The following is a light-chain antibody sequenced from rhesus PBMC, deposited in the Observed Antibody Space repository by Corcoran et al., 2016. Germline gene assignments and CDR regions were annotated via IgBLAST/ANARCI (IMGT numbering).Light chain of an antibody. CDR1: QNIYSN. V-gene: IGKV1S8*01. J-gene: IGKJ2*01. Sequence: DIQMTQSPSALSASVGDRVTISCRASQNIYSNLAWYQQKPGKAPKPLIYEASSLQTGIPSRFSGSGYGTDFTLTISSLQPEDSASYYCQHYYDNPYSFGQGTKVDIK. CDR3: QHYYDNPYS. CDR2: EAS.